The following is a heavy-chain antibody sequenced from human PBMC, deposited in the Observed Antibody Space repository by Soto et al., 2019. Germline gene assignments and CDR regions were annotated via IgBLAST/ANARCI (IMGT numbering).Heavy chain of an antibody. CDR2: ISAYNGNT. J-gene: IGHJ4*02. V-gene: IGHV1-18*01. D-gene: IGHD6-19*01. Sequence: ASVKVSCKASGYTFTSYGISWVQRSPGQGLEWMGWISAYNGNTNYAQKLQGRVTMTTDTSTSTAYMELRSLRSDDTAVYYCARGPYSSGGEKTPRNDYWGQGTLVTAPQ. CDR3: ARGPYSSGGEKTPRNDY. CDR1: GYTFTSYG.